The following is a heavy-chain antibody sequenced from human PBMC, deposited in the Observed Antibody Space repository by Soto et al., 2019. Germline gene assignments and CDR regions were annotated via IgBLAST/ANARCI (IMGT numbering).Heavy chain of an antibody. V-gene: IGHV4-39*01. CDR2: IYYSGST. CDR1: GGSISSSSYY. CDR3: ARPRARNWFDP. Sequence: SETLSLTCIVSGGSISSSSYYWGWIRQPPGKGLEWIGSIYYSGSTYYNPSLKSRVTISVDTSKNQFSLKLSSVTAADTAVFSSARPRARNWFDPWGQGTLVTVSS. J-gene: IGHJ5*02. D-gene: IGHD6-6*01.